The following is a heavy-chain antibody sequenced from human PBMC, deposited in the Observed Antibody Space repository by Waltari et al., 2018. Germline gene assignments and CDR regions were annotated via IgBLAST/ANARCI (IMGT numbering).Heavy chain of an antibody. V-gene: IGHV3-74*01. CDR2: IVSDGSST. CDR3: ARLSNWAGDY. CDR1: GFTFSNYW. Sequence: EVQLVESGGGLVQPGGSLRLSCAASGFTFSNYWMYWVRQAPGKGLVLVSRIVSDGSSTTYADAVKGRFTISRDNAKNTLYLQMNSLRAEDTAVYYCARLSNWAGDYWGQGTLVTVSS. D-gene: IGHD1-1*01. J-gene: IGHJ4*02.